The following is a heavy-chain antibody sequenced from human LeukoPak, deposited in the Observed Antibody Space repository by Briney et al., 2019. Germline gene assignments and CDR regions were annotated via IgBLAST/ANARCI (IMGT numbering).Heavy chain of an antibody. Sequence: QPGGSLRLSCAASGFTFSHYWMHWVRQAPGKGLVWVSRISTDGSSTTYADSVKGRFTISRDNAKNTLFLQMNSLRAEDTAVYYCAGHHQAYSRTYWGQGTLVTVSS. J-gene: IGHJ4*02. CDR3: AGHHQAYSRTY. CDR1: GFTFSHYW. D-gene: IGHD6-13*01. V-gene: IGHV3-74*01. CDR2: ISTDGSST.